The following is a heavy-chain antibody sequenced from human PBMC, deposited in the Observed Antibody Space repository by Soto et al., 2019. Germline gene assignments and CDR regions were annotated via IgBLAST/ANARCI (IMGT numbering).Heavy chain of an antibody. CDR2: INPSGGST. V-gene: IGHV1-46*01. CDR1: GYTFTSYY. Sequence: ASVKVSCKASGYTFTSYYMHWVRQAPGQGLEWMGMINPSGGSTTYTQKFQGRVTMTRDTSTSTAYMELRSLRSEDTAVYYCAREVSYWFDPWGQGTLVTVSS. J-gene: IGHJ5*02. CDR3: AREVSYWFDP. D-gene: IGHD2-8*01.